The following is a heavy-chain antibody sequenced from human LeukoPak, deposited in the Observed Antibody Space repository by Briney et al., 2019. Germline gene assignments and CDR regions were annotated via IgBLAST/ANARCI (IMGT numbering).Heavy chain of an antibody. CDR1: GYTFSGSY. D-gene: IGHD2-15*01. CDR2: INPNSGGT. CDR3: ARAEATVVVVAATFAY. Sequence: ASVKVSCKASGYTFSGSYIHWVRQAPGQGLEWLGRINPNSGGTNYAQKFQGRVTMTRDTSISTAYMELSRLRSDDTAVYYCARAEATVVVVAATFAYWGQGTLVTVSS. J-gene: IGHJ4*02. V-gene: IGHV1-2*06.